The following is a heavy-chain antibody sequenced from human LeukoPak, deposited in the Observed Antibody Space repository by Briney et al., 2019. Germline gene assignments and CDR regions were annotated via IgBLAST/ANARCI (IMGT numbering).Heavy chain of an antibody. CDR1: GFTFSSYA. D-gene: IGHD3-3*01. J-gene: IGHJ4*02. CDR3: AKDYDFWSGYSDY. CDR2: ISGSGGST. Sequence: GGSLRLSCAASGFTFSSYAMSWLRQAPGKGLEWVSAISGSGGSTYYADSVKGRFTISRDNSKNTLYLQMNSLRAEDTAVYYCAKDYDFWSGYSDYWGQGTLVTVSS. V-gene: IGHV3-23*01.